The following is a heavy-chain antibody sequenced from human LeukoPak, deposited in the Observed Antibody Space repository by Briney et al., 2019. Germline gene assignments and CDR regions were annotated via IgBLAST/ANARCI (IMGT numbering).Heavy chain of an antibody. CDR1: GGTFSSYA. D-gene: IGHD3-22*01. Sequence: SVKVSCKASGGTFSSYAISWVRQAPGQGLEWMGRIIPILGIANYAQKFQGRVTITADKSTSTAYMELSSLRSEDTAVYYCARGDYDSSGYYDYWGQGTLVTVSS. CDR2: IIPILGIA. J-gene: IGHJ4*02. V-gene: IGHV1-69*04. CDR3: ARGDYDSSGYYDY.